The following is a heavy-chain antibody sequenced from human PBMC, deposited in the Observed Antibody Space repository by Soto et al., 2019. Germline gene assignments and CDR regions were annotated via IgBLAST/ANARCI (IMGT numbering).Heavy chain of an antibody. CDR3: AGVAVPNGDYGL. Sequence: PSETLSLTCTVSGGSISSGGYYWSWIRQHPGKGLEWIGYIYYSGSTYYNPSLKSRVTISVDTSKNQFSLKLSSVTAADTAVYYCAGVAVPNGDYGLWGQGTLVTVSS. J-gene: IGHJ4*02. V-gene: IGHV4-31*03. D-gene: IGHD4-17*01. CDR1: GGSISSGGYY. CDR2: IYYSGST.